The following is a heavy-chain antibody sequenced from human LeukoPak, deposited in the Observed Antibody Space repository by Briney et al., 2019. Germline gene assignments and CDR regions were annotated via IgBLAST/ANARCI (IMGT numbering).Heavy chain of an antibody. CDR1: GFTFSGYD. D-gene: IGHD1-7*01. J-gene: IGHJ4*02. CDR2: IRGRGGNT. Sequence: GGSLRLACAASGFTFSGYDMAWVRQAPGEGLEWVSSIRGRGGNTYYADSVKGRFTISRDNFKNTLYLQMNSLRAEDTAVYYCARGSRGNYDYWGQGTLVTVSS. V-gene: IGHV3-23*01. CDR3: ARGSRGNYDY.